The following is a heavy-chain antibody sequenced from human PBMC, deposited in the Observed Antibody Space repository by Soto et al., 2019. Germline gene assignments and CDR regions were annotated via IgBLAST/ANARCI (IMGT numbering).Heavy chain of an antibody. D-gene: IGHD4-4*01. J-gene: IGHJ6*02. CDR2: AYYSGST. CDR1: GKSVSTFY. V-gene: IGHV4-59*02. Sequence: TLSLTCTVSGKSVSTFYWSWIRQPPGKGLEWIGHAYYSGSTNYDPSLKSRVTISVDMSKNQVSLRLTSVTAADTAVYYCARGTDYTQIASYHYGMDVWGQGTSVTVSS. CDR3: ARGTDYTQIASYHYGMDV.